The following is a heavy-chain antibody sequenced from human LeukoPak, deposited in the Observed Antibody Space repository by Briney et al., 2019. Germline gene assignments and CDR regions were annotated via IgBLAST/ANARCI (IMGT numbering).Heavy chain of an antibody. J-gene: IGHJ5*02. V-gene: IGHV4-30-4*01. CDR2: IYYSGSA. CDR1: GVSISSGDYY. D-gene: IGHD3-22*01. Sequence: PSETLSLTCTVSGVSISSGDYYWSWIRQPPGKDLEWIGYIYYSGSAYYNPSLKSRVTISVDTSKNQFSLKLSSVTAADTAVYYCARPYYYDSRIDPWGQGTLVTVSS. CDR3: ARPYYYDSRIDP.